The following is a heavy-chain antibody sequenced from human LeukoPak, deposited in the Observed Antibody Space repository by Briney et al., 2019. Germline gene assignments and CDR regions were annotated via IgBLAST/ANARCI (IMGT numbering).Heavy chain of an antibody. D-gene: IGHD4-17*01. J-gene: IGHJ4*02. CDR2: IKQDGSEK. V-gene: IGHV3-7*01. Sequence: GGSLRLSCAASGFTFSSYAMSWVRQAPGKGLEWVANIKQDGSEKYYVDSVKGRFTISRDNAKNSLYLQMNSLRAEDTAVYYCARGAHLGYGDYVIDYWGQGTLVTVSS. CDR1: GFTFSSYA. CDR3: ARGAHLGYGDYVIDY.